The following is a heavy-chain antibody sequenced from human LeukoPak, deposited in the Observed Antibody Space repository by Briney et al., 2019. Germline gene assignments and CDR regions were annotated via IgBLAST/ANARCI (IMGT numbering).Heavy chain of an antibody. CDR1: GFTVSDYY. CDR3: ARDAKGDYYGSGSYLHPDY. J-gene: IGHJ4*02. V-gene: IGHV3-11*06. Sequence: GGSLRLSCAASGFTVSDYYMSWIRQAPGKGLEWVSYISSSSSYTNYADSVKGRFTISRDNAKNSLYLQMNSLRAEDTAVYYCARDAKGDYYGSGSYLHPDYWGQGTLVTVSS. CDR2: ISSSSSYT. D-gene: IGHD3-10*01.